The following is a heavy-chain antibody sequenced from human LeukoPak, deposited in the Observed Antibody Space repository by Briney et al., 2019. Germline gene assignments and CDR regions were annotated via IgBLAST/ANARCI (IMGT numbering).Heavy chain of an antibody. CDR3: AKEKAIGTNNYGLDV. Sequence: SGTSLRLSCAASGFTFDTYGMLWVRQAPGKGLEWVAVIAYDGSNRYYADSVQGRFTISRDNSKNTLYLQMNSLRGEDTAVYYCAKEKAIGTNNYGLDVWGQGTTVTVSS. J-gene: IGHJ6*02. V-gene: IGHV3-30*18. CDR1: GFTFDTYG. CDR2: IAYDGSNR. D-gene: IGHD1-1*01.